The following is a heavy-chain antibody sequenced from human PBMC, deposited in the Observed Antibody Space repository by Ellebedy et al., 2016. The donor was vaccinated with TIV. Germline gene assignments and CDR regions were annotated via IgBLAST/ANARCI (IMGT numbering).Heavy chain of an antibody. J-gene: IGHJ4*02. V-gene: IGHV3-23*01. D-gene: IGHD3-3*01. CDR3: AKAPTDFWSGFYRDY. CDR1: GFNFGRKL. CDR2: ITGGSSDT. Sequence: GESLKISXAASGFNFGRKLMAWVRQAPGKGLEWVSSITGGSSDTYYADSVKGRFTISRDNSKNTLHLQMNSLRDEDTALYYCAKAPTDFWSGFYRDYWGQGTLVTVSS.